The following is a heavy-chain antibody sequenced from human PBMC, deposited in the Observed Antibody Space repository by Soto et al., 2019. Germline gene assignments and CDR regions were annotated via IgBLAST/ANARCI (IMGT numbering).Heavy chain of an antibody. CDR2: IYSGGST. CDR1: DFTVSSNY. V-gene: IGHV3-53*01. J-gene: IGHJ5*02. CDR3: ARYSVTTWGWFDP. Sequence: WGALIVSCASSDFTVSSNYMGWVRQAPGKGLEWVSVIYSGGSTYYADSVKGRFTISRDNSKNTLYLQMNSLRAEDTAVYYCARYSVTTWGWFDPWGPGTLVTVSS. D-gene: IGHD4-4*01.